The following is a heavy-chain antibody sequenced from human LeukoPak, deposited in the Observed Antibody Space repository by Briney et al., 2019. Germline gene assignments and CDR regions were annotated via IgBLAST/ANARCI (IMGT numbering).Heavy chain of an antibody. V-gene: IGHV1-18*01. Sequence: ASVKVSCKASGYTFTSYGISWVRQAPGQGLEWMGWISAYNGNTNYAQKLQGRVTMTTDTSTSTAYMELRSLRSDDTAVYYCARVRYYDFWSGYYRGPGYYYYMDVWGKGTTVTVSS. D-gene: IGHD3-3*01. CDR1: GYTFTSYG. CDR3: ARVRYYDFWSGYYRGPGYYYYMDV. J-gene: IGHJ6*03. CDR2: ISAYNGNT.